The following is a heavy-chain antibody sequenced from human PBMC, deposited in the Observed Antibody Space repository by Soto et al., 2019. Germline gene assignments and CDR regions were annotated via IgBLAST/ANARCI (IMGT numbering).Heavy chain of an antibody. CDR3: AREAYYSDKWFDY. Sequence: ASVKVSCKASGYTFTTYFLHWVRQAPGQGLEWMGLIDPSGGSTSYAQKFQGRVTMTRDTSTSTVYMELSSLGSEDTVVYYCAREAYYSDKWFDYWGQGTPVTVSS. D-gene: IGHD3-22*01. CDR2: IDPSGGST. V-gene: IGHV1-46*03. J-gene: IGHJ4*02. CDR1: GYTFTTYF.